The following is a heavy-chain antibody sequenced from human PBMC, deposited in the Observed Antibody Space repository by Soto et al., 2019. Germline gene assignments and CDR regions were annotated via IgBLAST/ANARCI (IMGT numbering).Heavy chain of an antibody. CDR3: ARDGATPSYGMDG. CDR2: ISSTSTYI. D-gene: IGHD1-1*01. CDR1: GFTFSSYT. J-gene: IGHJ6*02. V-gene: IGHV3-21*01. Sequence: EVQLVESGGGLVKPGGSLRLSCAASGFTFSSYTMNWVRQAPGKGLEWVSSISSTSTYIFYADSVKGRFTISRDNAKNSLFLQMNSLRAEDTAVYYCARDGATPSYGMDGWGQGTTVTVSS.